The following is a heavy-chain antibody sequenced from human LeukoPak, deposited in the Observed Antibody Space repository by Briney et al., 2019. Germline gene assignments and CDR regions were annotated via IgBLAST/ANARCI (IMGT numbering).Heavy chain of an antibody. J-gene: IGHJ5*02. CDR2: FDPEDGET. CDR1: GYTLTELS. D-gene: IGHD6-19*01. V-gene: IGHV1-24*01. Sequence: APVKVSCKVSGYTLTELSMHWVRQAPGKGLEWMGGFDPEDGETIYAQKFQGRVTMTEDTSTDTAYMELSSLRSEDTAVYYCARDLQWLDPRNWFDPWGQGTLVTVSS. CDR3: ARDLQWLDPRNWFDP.